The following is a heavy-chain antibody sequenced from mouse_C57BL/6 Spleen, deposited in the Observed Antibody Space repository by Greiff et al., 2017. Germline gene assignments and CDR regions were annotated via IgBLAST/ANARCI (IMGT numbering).Heavy chain of an antibody. D-gene: IGHD1-1*01. CDR2: IDPSDSYT. CDR3: ARSYYGSPDY. CDR1: GYTFTSYW. V-gene: IGHV1-69*01. Sequence: QVQLKQPGAELVMPGASVKLSCKASGYTFTSYWMHWVKQRPGQGLEWIGEIDPSDSYTNYNQKFKGKSTLTVDKSSSTAYMQLSSLTSEDSAVYYCARSYYGSPDYWGQGTSVTVSS. J-gene: IGHJ4*01.